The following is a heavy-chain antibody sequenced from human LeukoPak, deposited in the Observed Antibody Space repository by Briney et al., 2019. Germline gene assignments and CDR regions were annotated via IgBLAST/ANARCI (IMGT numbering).Heavy chain of an antibody. CDR2: VYDRGST. J-gene: IGHJ4*02. CDR1: GGSISAYY. CDR3: AGLVVVTATIDY. V-gene: IGHV4-59*08. Sequence: SETLSLTCTISGGSISAYYWSWIRQPPGKGLEWIGYVYDRGSTKYDPPLKSRVTISVDTSKNQFSLRLSSVTAADTAVYYCAGLVVVTATIDYWGQGTLVTVSS. D-gene: IGHD2-21*02.